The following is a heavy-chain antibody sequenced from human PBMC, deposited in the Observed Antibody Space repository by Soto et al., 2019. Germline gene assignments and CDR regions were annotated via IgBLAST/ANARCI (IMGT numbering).Heavy chain of an antibody. J-gene: IGHJ5*02. D-gene: IGHD4-17*01. V-gene: IGHV1-69*13. CDR1: GGTFSRYA. CDR3: ARSLKSTVSGDYAPSNWFDP. CDR2: IIPIFGTA. Sequence: SVKVSCKASGGTFSRYAIRWVRQAPGKGLEWMGGIIPIFGTANYAQKFQGRVTITADESTSTAYMELSSLRSEDTAVYYCARSLKSTVSGDYAPSNWFDPWGQGTLVTVSS.